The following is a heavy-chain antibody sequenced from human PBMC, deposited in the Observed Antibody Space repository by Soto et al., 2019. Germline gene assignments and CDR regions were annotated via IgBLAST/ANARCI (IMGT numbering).Heavy chain of an antibody. CDR2: INPNSGGT. V-gene: IGHV1-2*02. Sequence: ASVKVSCKASGYTFTGYYMHWVRQAPGQGLEWMGWINPNSGGTNYAQKFQGRVTMTRGTSISTAYMELSRLRSDDTAVYYCARVENGYCSSTSCSDHYYYYYGMDVWGQGTTVTVS. CDR3: ARVENGYCSSTSCSDHYYYYYGMDV. J-gene: IGHJ6*02. CDR1: GYTFTGYY. D-gene: IGHD2-2*03.